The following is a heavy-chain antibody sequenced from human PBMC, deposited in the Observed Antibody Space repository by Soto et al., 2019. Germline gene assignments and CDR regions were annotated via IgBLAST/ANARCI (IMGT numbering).Heavy chain of an antibody. J-gene: IGHJ4*02. CDR3: AGIEGADWLDLYGY. V-gene: IGHV3-74*01. Sequence: GGSLRLSCAASGFTFSSYWMHWVRQAPGKGLVWVSRINSDGSSTSYADSVKGRFTISRDNAKNTLYLQMNSLRAEDTAVYYCAGIEGADWLDLYGYWGQGTLVTVSS. CDR1: GFTFSSYW. D-gene: IGHD2-21*01. CDR2: INSDGSST.